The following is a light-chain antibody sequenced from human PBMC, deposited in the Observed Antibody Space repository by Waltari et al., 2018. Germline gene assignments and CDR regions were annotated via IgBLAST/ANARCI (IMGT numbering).Light chain of an antibody. V-gene: IGLV3-19*01. CDR2: GKN. Sequence: HKPVQAPVLVIYGKNNRPSAIPDRFSGSSSGNTASLTSTGAQAEDEADYYCNSRDSSGNHRWVFGGGTKLTVL. J-gene: IGLJ3*02. CDR3: NSRDSSGNHRWV.